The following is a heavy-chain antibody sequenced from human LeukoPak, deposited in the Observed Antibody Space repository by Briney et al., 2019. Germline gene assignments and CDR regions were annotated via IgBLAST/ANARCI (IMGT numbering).Heavy chain of an antibody. J-gene: IGHJ4*02. CDR3: ARSLFDSGSYCDY. V-gene: IGHV4-39*07. Sequence: SETLSLTCTVSGGSISSSSYYWGWIRQPPGKGLEWIGSIYYSGSTYYNPSLKSRVTISVDTSKNQFSLKLSSVTAADTAVYYCARSLFDSGSYCDYWGQGTLVTVSS. CDR2: IYYSGST. CDR1: GGSISSSSYY. D-gene: IGHD3-10*01.